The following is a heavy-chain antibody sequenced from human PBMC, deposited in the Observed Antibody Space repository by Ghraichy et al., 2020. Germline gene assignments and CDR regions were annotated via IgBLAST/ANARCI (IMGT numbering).Heavy chain of an antibody. D-gene: IGHD3-22*01. Sequence: ASVKVSCKASGYTFTSYYMHWVRQAPGQGLEWMGILNPSGGSTSYAQKFQGRVTMTRDTSPSTVYMELSSLRSEDTAVYYCARDLIRWGVVADPYYFDYWGQGTLVTVSA. CDR2: LNPSGGST. J-gene: IGHJ4*02. CDR3: ARDLIRWGVVADPYYFDY. CDR1: GYTFTSYY. V-gene: IGHV1-46*01.